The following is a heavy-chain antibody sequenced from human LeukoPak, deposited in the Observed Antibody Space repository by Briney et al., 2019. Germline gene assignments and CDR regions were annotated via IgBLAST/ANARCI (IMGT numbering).Heavy chain of an antibody. CDR2: INHSGST. V-gene: IGHV4-34*01. D-gene: IGHD2-21*01. Sequence: PSETLSLTCAVYGGPFGVYYWSWVRQPPGKGLEWIGEINHSGSTNYNPSLKSRVTISVATSKNHFSLKLSSVTAADTAVYYCAGPGAGDLDYWGQGTLVTVSS. CDR3: AGPGAGDLDY. J-gene: IGHJ4*02. CDR1: GGPFGVYY.